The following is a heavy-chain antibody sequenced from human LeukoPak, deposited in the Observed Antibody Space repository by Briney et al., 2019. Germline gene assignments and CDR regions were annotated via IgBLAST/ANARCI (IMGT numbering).Heavy chain of an antibody. CDR3: ARANPGPLDY. D-gene: IGHD1-14*01. J-gene: IGHJ4*02. Sequence: SETLSLTCAVYGGSFSGYYWSWIRQPPGKGLEWIGEINHSGSTNYNPSLKSRVTKSVDTSKNQFSLKLSSVTAADTAVYYCARANPGPLDYWGQGTLVTVSS. V-gene: IGHV4-34*01. CDR1: GGSFSGYY. CDR2: INHSGST.